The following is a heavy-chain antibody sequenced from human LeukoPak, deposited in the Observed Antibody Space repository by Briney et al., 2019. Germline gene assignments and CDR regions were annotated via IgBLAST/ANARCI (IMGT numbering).Heavy chain of an antibody. CDR3: ARVHSSGQLETFDY. CDR1: GFTFSSYS. D-gene: IGHD6-19*01. Sequence: GGSLRLSCATSGFTFSSYSMNWVRQAPGRGLEWVSSVTTSSSYIYYADSVKGRFTSSRDNAKNSLYLQMNSLRAEDTAVYYCARVHSSGQLETFDYWGQGTLVTFSS. J-gene: IGHJ4*02. CDR2: VTTSSSYI. V-gene: IGHV3-21*01.